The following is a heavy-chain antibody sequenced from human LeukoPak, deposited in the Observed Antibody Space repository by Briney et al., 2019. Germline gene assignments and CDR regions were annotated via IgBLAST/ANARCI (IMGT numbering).Heavy chain of an antibody. J-gene: IGHJ4*02. CDR2: ISGSGGST. Sequence: LSGGSLRLSCAASGFTFSSYEMNWVRQAPGKGLEWVSAISGSGGSTYYADSVKGRFTISRDNSKNTLYLQMNSLRAEDTAVYYCAKDLNDYGDQWGQGTLVTVSS. V-gene: IGHV3-23*01. CDR3: AKDLNDYGDQ. CDR1: GFTFSSYE.